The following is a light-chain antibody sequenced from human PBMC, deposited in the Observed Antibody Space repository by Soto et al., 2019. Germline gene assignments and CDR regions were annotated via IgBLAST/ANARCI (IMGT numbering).Light chain of an antibody. CDR2: GAS. CDR3: QQYSTSPPT. Sequence: EVVLTQSPGTLSLSPGERATLSCRASQSVSSSDLAWYQQKPGQAPRLLISGASSRATGIPDRFSGSGSGTDFTLTISSLEPEDFAVFYCQQYSTSPPTFGQGTKVEI. CDR1: QSVSSSD. V-gene: IGKV3-20*01. J-gene: IGKJ1*01.